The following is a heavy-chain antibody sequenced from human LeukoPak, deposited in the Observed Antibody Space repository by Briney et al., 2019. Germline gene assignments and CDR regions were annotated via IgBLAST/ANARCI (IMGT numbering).Heavy chain of an antibody. J-gene: IGHJ4*02. CDR3: ARDRATGADF. Sequence: SETLSLTCTVSGYSISNGHYWGWIRQPPGKGLEWIGNIYHDGSTFFNPSLKSRVTILLDTSTNQFSLKLSSVTAADAAVYYCARDRATGADFWGQGTLVTVSS. CDR2: IYHDGST. V-gene: IGHV4-38-2*02. CDR1: GYSISNGHY.